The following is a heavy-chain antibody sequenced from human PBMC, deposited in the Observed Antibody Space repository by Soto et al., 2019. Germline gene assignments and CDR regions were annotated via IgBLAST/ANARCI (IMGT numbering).Heavy chain of an antibody. V-gene: IGHV1-18*01. Sequence: ASVKVSCKASGYTFTNYGISWVRQAPGEGLEWVGWINTSNDNKLYAQKLQGRLTLTTDTSTSTACMDLTTLRSDDTAVYFCARDPGAASFDFWAQGTLVTVSS. J-gene: IGHJ4*02. CDR3: ARDPGAASFDF. CDR1: GYTFTNYG. CDR2: INTSNDNK. D-gene: IGHD2-15*01.